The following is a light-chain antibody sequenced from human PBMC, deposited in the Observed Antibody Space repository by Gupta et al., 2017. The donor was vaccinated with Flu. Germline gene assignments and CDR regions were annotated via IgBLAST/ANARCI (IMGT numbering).Light chain of an antibody. J-gene: IGLJ3*02. CDR1: ALSKQF. Sequence: YELTQPPSVSVSPGQTARITCSGDALSKQFAYWYQQKPGTAPVLVMYNDTERPSRIPERFSGSNSGTTTTLAISGVQAEDEADYYCTSADGSGTYWVFGGGTKLTVL. CDR3: TSADGSGTYWV. CDR2: NDT. V-gene: IGLV3-25*03.